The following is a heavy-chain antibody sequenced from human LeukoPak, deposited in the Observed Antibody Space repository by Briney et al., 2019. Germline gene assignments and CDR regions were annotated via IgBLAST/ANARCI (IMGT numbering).Heavy chain of an antibody. V-gene: IGHV3-53*01. Sequence: GGSLRLSCAASGFTVSSNYMSWVRQAPGKGLEWVSVIYNGDSTYYADSVKGRFTISRDNSKNTLYLQMNSLRAEDTGVYYCARGCSSGKGNAFDIWGQGTMVTVSS. J-gene: IGHJ3*02. CDR1: GFTVSSNY. CDR2: IYNGDST. CDR3: ARGCSSGKGNAFDI. D-gene: IGHD6-19*01.